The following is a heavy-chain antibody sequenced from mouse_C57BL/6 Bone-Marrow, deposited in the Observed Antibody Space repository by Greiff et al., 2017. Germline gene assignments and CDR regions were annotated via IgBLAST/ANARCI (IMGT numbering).Heavy chain of an antibody. V-gene: IGHV1-15*01. CDR3: TRGRGNPYAMDY. CDR2: IDPETGGT. CDR1: GYTFTDYE. D-gene: IGHD2-1*01. Sequence: VKLQESGAELVRPGASVTLSCKASGYTFTDYEMHWVKQTPVHGLEWIGAIDPETGGTAYNQKFKGKAILTADKSSSTAYMELRSLTSEDSAVYYCTRGRGNPYAMDYWGQGTSVTVAS. J-gene: IGHJ4*01.